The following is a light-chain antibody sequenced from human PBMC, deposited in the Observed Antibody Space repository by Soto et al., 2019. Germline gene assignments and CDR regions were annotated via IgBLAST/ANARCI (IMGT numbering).Light chain of an antibody. Sequence: GEIVTITCRASLPISNYLAWYQQKPGKIPNLLIYAASTLQAGVPSRFSGSGSGTDFTLTISRLEPEDFAVYYCQQYGSSPRITFGQGTRLEIK. J-gene: IGKJ5*01. CDR1: LPISNY. V-gene: IGKV1-27*01. CDR3: QQYGSSPRIT. CDR2: AAS.